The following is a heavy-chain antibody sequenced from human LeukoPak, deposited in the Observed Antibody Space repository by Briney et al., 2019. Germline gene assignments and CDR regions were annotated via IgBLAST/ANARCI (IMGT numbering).Heavy chain of an antibody. CDR3: ARGDYYDSSGDPPFDY. CDR1: GGSFSGYY. Sequence: PSETLSLTCAVYGGSFSGYYWSWIRQLPGKGLEWIGEINHSGSTNYNPSLKSRVTISVDTSKNQFSLKLSSVTAADTAVYYCARGDYYDSSGDPPFDYWGQGTLVTVSS. J-gene: IGHJ4*02. D-gene: IGHD3-22*01. V-gene: IGHV4-34*01. CDR2: INHSGST.